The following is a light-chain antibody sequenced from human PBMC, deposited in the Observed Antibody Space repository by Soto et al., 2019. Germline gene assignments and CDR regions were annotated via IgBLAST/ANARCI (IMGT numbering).Light chain of an antibody. CDR1: QGISNW. J-gene: IGKJ1*01. CDR2: HAS. CDR3: EQYTSYS. Sequence: DIQMTQSRSTLPASVGDRGTIACRASQGISNWLEWYQQKPGTAPKVLIYHASNLQSGLPSGFSGGESGAEFTPIISRLQPDDFPTYYCEQYTSYSFGQGTK. V-gene: IGKV1-5*01.